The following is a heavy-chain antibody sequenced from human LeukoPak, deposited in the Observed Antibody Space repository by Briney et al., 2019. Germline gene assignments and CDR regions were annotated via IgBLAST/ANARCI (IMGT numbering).Heavy chain of an antibody. CDR3: ARARGSGSYYFDY. CDR1: GYRFTSYW. Sequence: GESLQISCQGSGYRFTSYWIGWVRPMPGKGLEWMGIIYPGDSDTRYSPSFQGQVTISADKSISTAYLQWSSLKASDTAMYYCARARGSGSYYFDYWGQGTLVTVSS. CDR2: IYPGDSDT. V-gene: IGHV5-51*01. J-gene: IGHJ4*02. D-gene: IGHD3-10*01.